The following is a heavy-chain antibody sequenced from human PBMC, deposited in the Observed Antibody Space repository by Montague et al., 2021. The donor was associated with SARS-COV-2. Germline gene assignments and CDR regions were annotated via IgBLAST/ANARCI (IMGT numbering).Heavy chain of an antibody. D-gene: IGHD6-13*01. CDR2: IYYSGND. J-gene: IGHJ4*02. V-gene: IGHV4-39*01. Sequence: SETLSLTCTVSGDSISSSGHYWGWIRQPPGKGLEWIATIYYSGNDNYNRFLKSRVTISVDTSKTQFSLKLNAVTAADTAVYYCARLLLRATGSLCGFYFDFWGQGALVTVSS. CDR3: ARLLLRATGSLCGFYFDF. CDR1: GDSISSSGHY.